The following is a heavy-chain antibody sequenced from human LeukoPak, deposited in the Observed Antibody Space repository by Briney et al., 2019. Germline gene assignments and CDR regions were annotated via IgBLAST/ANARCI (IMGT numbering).Heavy chain of an antibody. D-gene: IGHD3-9*01. CDR3: ARTPYYDILTGFDY. V-gene: IGHV3-11*04. J-gene: IGHJ4*02. Sequence: GGSLRLSCAASGFTFSDYNMNWVRQAPGKGLEWVSYITDSGNTIHYADSVKGRFTISRDNAKNSLYLQMNSLRAEDTAVYYCARTPYYDILTGFDYWGQGTLVTVSS. CDR2: ITDSGNTI. CDR1: GFTFSDYN.